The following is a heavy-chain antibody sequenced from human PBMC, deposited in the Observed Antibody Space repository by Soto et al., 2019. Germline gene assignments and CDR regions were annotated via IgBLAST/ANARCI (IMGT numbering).Heavy chain of an antibody. CDR3: ARGRGCGGDCYFFDY. V-gene: IGHV4-31*03. Sequence: QVQLQESDPGLVKPSQTLSLTCTVSGGSISSGGYYWSWIRQHPGKGLERIGYIYYSGSTYYNPSLKSRVTISVDTSKNQFSLKLSSVTAADTAVYYCARGRGCGGDCYFFDYWGQGTLVTVSS. CDR1: GGSISSGGYY. J-gene: IGHJ4*02. D-gene: IGHD2-21*02. CDR2: IYYSGST.